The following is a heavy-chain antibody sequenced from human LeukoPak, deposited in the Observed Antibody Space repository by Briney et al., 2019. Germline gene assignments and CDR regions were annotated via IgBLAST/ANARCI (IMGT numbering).Heavy chain of an antibody. V-gene: IGHV3-21*01. Sequence: GGSLRLSCAASGFTFSDYSMNWVRQAPGKGLEWVSSTSSSSSYMYYADSVKGRFTISRDNANNSLYLQMNSLRAEDTAVYYCARGIVGTTETTFDYWGQGTLVTVSS. CDR2: TSSSSSYM. CDR3: ARGIVGTTETTFDY. D-gene: IGHD1-26*01. CDR1: GFTFSDYS. J-gene: IGHJ4*02.